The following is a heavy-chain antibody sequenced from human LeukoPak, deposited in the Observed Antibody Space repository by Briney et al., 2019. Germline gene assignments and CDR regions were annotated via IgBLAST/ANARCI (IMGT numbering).Heavy chain of an antibody. CDR1: GFTFSDYY. CDR2: ISSRSSYI. V-gene: IGHV3-11*06. CDR3: ARDGGQNSDAFDI. J-gene: IGHJ3*02. D-gene: IGHD6-25*01. Sequence: PGGSLRLSCAASGFTFSDYYMSWIRQAPGKGLEWVSSISSRSSYIYYADSVKGRFTISRDNAKNSLYLQMNSLRAEDTAVYYCARDGGQNSDAFDIWGQGTMVTVSS.